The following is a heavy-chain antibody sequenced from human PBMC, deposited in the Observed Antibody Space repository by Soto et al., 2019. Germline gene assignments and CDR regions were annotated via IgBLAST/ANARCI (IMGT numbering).Heavy chain of an antibody. J-gene: IGHJ4*02. Sequence: QPGGSLRLSCAASGFTFDDYAMHWVRQAPGKGLEWVSGISWNSGSIGYADSVKGRFTISRDNAKNSLYLQMNSLRAEDTALYYCAKVRAVAGTNYFDYWGQGTLVTVSS. CDR2: ISWNSGSI. CDR1: GFTFDDYA. V-gene: IGHV3-9*01. D-gene: IGHD6-19*01. CDR3: AKVRAVAGTNYFDY.